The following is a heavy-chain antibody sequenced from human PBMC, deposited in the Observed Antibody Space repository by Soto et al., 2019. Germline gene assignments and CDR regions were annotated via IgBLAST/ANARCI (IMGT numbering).Heavy chain of an antibody. D-gene: IGHD5-18*01. J-gene: IGHJ6*02. Sequence: SVKASCKASGGTFSSYAISWVRQAPGQGLEWMGGIIPIFGTANYAQKFQGRVTITADESTSTAYMELSSLRSEDTAVYYCARVVDTAMVRPPHYYGMDVWGQGTTVTVSS. CDR1: GGTFSSYA. V-gene: IGHV1-69*13. CDR3: ARVVDTAMVRPPHYYGMDV. CDR2: IIPIFGTA.